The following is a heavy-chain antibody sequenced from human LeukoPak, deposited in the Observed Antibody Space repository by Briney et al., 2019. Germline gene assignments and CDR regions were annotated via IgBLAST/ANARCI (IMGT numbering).Heavy chain of an antibody. CDR1: GFTFSSYG. V-gene: IGHV3-30*02. J-gene: IGHJ4*02. CDR2: IRYDGSNK. CDR3: AKTYSSSRRQYYFDY. Sequence: PGGSLRLSCAASGFTFSSYGMHWVRQAPGKGLEWVAFIRYDGSNKYYAYSVKGRFTISRDNSKNTLYLQMNSLRAEDTAVYYCAKTYSSSRRQYYFDYWGQGTLVTVSS. D-gene: IGHD6-13*01.